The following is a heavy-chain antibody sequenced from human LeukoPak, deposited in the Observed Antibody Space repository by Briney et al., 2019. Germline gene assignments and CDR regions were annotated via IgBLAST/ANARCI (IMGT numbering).Heavy chain of an antibody. CDR1: GGSFSGYY. V-gene: IGHV4-34*01. Sequence: SETLSLTCAVYGGSFSGYYWSWIRQPPGKGLEGIGEINHSGSTNYNPSLKSRVTISVDTSKNQFSLKLSSVTAADTAVYYCARGLVGYCSSTSCYCYFDYWGQGTLVTVSS. CDR3: ARGLVGYCSSTSCYCYFDY. CDR2: INHSGST. D-gene: IGHD2-2*01. J-gene: IGHJ4*02.